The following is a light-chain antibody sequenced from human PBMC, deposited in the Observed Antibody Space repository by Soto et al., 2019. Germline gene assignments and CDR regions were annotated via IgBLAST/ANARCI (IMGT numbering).Light chain of an antibody. V-gene: IGKV4-1*01. CDR1: QSVLYSSNNKNY. CDR3: QQYYRPRT. Sequence: DIVVTQSPDSLAVSLGERVTINCKSSQSVLYSSNNKNYLAWYQQKPGQPPKLLIYWASTRESEVPERCSGGSSGTYFTLTISSLQADDVTDYYCQQYYRPRTFGQGTKVEIK. J-gene: IGKJ1*01. CDR2: WAS.